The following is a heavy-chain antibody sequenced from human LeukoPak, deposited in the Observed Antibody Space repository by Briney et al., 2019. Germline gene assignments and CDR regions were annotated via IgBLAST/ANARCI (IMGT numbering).Heavy chain of an antibody. CDR1: GFTFNNYA. D-gene: IGHD5-24*01. J-gene: IGHJ3*01. CDR3: AKARGWLQIWDN. CDR2: ISGSDAGT. Sequence: GGSLRLSCAASGFTFNNYAMSWVRQAPGKGLEWVSAISGSDAGTYYADSVKGRFTISRDNSKNTLYLQMNSLRGEDTAVYYCAKARGWLQIWDNWGQGTMVTVSS. V-gene: IGHV3-23*01.